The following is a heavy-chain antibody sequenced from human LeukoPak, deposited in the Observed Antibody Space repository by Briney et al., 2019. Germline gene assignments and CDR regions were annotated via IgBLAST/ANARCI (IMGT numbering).Heavy chain of an antibody. Sequence: GGSLRLSCAAYGFTFSSYSMNWVRQAPGKGLEWVSFISTSSSYIYYADSVKGRFTISRDNAKNSLYLEMNSLRAEDTAFYHCARVHRYASSWDSLDYWGQGTLVTVSS. V-gene: IGHV3-21*04. J-gene: IGHJ4*02. CDR1: GFTFSSYS. CDR3: ARVHRYASSWDSLDY. CDR2: ISTSSSYI. D-gene: IGHD2-2*01.